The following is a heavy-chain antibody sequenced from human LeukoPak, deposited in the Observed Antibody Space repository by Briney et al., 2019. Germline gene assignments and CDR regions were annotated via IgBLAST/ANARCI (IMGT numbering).Heavy chain of an antibody. Sequence: PSETLSLTCAVYGGSFSGYYWSWIRQPPGKGLEWIGEINHSGSTNYNPSLKSRVTISVDTSKNQFSLKLSSVTAADTAVYYCARYRSGYYSGSFDYWGQGTLVTVSS. D-gene: IGHD3-3*01. V-gene: IGHV4-34*01. J-gene: IGHJ4*02. CDR3: ARYRSGYYSGSFDY. CDR1: GGSFSGYY. CDR2: INHSGST.